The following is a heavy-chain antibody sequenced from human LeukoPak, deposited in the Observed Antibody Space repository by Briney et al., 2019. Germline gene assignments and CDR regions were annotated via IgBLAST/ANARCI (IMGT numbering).Heavy chain of an antibody. Sequence: GGSLRLSCAASGFTFSSYVMSWVRQAPGKGLEWVSALSGGGDSTYYVDSVKGRFTTSRDNSKNTLYLQMNSLRAENTAVYYCAKGSSSGRPYYFDYWGQGALVTVSS. D-gene: IGHD6-19*01. V-gene: IGHV3-23*01. CDR3: AKGSSSGRPYYFDY. J-gene: IGHJ4*02. CDR2: LSGGGDST. CDR1: GFTFSSYV.